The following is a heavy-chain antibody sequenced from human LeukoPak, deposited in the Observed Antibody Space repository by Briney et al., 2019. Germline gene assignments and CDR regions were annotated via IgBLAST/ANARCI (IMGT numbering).Heavy chain of an antibody. CDR1: GFTFSSYA. Sequence: GGSLRLSCAASGFTFSSYAMHWVRQAPGKGLEWVAVISYDGSNKYYADSVKGRFTISRDNAKNSLYLQMNSLRAEDTALYYCAKGRCSSTSCYIDYWGQGTLVTVSS. D-gene: IGHD2-2*02. CDR3: AKGRCSSTSCYIDY. CDR2: ISYDGSNK. J-gene: IGHJ4*02. V-gene: IGHV3-30-3*01.